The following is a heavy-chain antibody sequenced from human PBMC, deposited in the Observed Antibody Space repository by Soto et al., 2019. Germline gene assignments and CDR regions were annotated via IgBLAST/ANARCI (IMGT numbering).Heavy chain of an antibody. D-gene: IGHD3-10*01. CDR3: ARGFILWPYFED. Sequence: GGSLRLSCAASGFTVSSNYMSWVRQAPGKGLEWVSVIYSGGSTYYADSVKGRFTISRDNSKNTLYLQMNSLRAEYTAVYYGARGFILWPYFEDWGQGTLVSVTA. V-gene: IGHV3-53*01. J-gene: IGHJ4*02. CDR1: GFTVSSNY. CDR2: IYSGGST.